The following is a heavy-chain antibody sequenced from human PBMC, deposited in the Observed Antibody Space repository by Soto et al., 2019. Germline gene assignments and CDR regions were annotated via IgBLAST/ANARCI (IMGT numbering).Heavy chain of an antibody. D-gene: IGHD6-13*01. Sequence: TLSLTCTVSGGSISSGGYYWSWIRQHPGKGLEWIGYIYYSGSTYYNPSLKSRVTISVDTSKNQFSLKLSSVTAADTAVYYCARLKQQLVLDYWGQGTLVTVSS. V-gene: IGHV4-31*03. CDR2: IYYSGST. CDR3: ARLKQQLVLDY. CDR1: GGSISSGGYY. J-gene: IGHJ4*02.